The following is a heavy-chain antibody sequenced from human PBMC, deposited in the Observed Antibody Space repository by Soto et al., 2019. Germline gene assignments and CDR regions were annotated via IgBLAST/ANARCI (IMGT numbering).Heavy chain of an antibody. D-gene: IGHD1-26*01. Sequence: QVQLVESGGGVVQPGRSLRLSCAASGFTFSTYGMHWVRQAPGKGLEWVAVISYDGSHKSYGDSVKGRFTISRDNYKNTLYLQMNSLRAEDTAVYYCAKETVWEILEGYFEYWGQGTLVTVSS. J-gene: IGHJ4*02. V-gene: IGHV3-30*18. CDR1: GFTFSTYG. CDR3: AKETVWEILEGYFEY. CDR2: ISYDGSHK.